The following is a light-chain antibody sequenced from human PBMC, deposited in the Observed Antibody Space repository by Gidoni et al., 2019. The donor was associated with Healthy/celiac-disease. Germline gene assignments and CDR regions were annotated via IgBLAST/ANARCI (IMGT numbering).Light chain of an antibody. CDR1: SSNIGAGYD. CDR3: QSYDSSLSGSRV. V-gene: IGLV1-40*01. J-gene: IGLJ2*01. Sequence: QSVLTQPPSVSGAPVQRVTISCTGSSSNIGAGYDVHWYQQLPGTAHKLLIYGNSNRPSGVPDRFSGSKSGTSASLAITGLQAEDEADYYCQSYDSSLSGSRVFGGGTKLTVL. CDR2: GNS.